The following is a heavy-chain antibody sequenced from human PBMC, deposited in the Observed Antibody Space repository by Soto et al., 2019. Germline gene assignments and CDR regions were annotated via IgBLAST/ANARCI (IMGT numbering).Heavy chain of an antibody. V-gene: IGHV3-9*01. CDR2: ISWNSGSI. J-gene: IGHJ4*02. CDR1: GFTFDDYA. D-gene: IGHD5-18*01. CDR3: AKDRGYSYGYYIDY. Sequence: PGGSLRLSCAASGFTFDDYAMHWVRQAPGKGLEWVSGISWNSGSIGYADSVKGRFTISRDNAKNSLYLQMNSLRAEDTALYYCAKDRGYSYGYYIDYWGQGTLVTVSS.